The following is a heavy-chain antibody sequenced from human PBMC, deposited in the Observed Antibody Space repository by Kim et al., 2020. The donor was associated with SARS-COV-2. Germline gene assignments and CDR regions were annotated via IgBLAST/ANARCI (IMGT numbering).Heavy chain of an antibody. CDR1: GGSISNSSYY. Sequence: SETLSLTCLVSGGSISNSSYYWGWMRQPPGKGLEWIASIYYTGSTYYNPSLKSRVTISVDTSKNQFSLKLTSVIAADTAVYYCVRTAYCSSATCYRGWVDSWGQGILVTVSS. J-gene: IGHJ5*01. D-gene: IGHD2-2*02. CDR2: IYYTGST. V-gene: IGHV4-39*01. CDR3: VRTAYCSSATCYRGWVDS.